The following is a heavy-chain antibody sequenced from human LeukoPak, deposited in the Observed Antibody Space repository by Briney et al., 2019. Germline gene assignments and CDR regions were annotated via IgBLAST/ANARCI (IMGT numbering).Heavy chain of an antibody. Sequence: SGGSLRLSCAASGFTFSSYSMNWVRQAPGKGLEWVSSISSSSTYIFYADSVKGRFTISRDNAKNSLYQQMNSLRAEDTAVYYCARDRGGTMVRGGFTDYWGQGTLVTVSS. CDR3: ARDRGGTMVRGGFTDY. V-gene: IGHV3-21*01. J-gene: IGHJ4*02. CDR2: ISSSSTYI. CDR1: GFTFSSYS. D-gene: IGHD3-10*01.